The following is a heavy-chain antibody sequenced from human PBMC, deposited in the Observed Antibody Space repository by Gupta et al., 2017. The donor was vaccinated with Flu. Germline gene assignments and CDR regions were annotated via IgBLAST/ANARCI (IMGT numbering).Heavy chain of an antibody. CDR1: GYTFTSYA. CDR2: INAGNGNT. V-gene: IGHV1-3*01. J-gene: IGHJ4*02. D-gene: IGHD3-3*01. Sequence: QVQLVQSGAEVKKPGASVKVSCKASGYTFTSYAMHWVRQAPGQRLEWMGWINAGNGNTKYSQKFQGRVTITRDTSASTAYMELSSLRSEDTAVYYCARERNDFWSGYYFDYWGQGTLVTVSS. CDR3: ARERNDFWSGYYFDY.